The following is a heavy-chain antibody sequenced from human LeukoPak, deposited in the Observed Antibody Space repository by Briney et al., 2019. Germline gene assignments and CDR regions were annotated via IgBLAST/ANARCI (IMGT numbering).Heavy chain of an antibody. Sequence: GGSLRLSCAASGFTFSTYWMHWVRQDPGKGLVWVSRISSDASITSYANPVKGRFTISRDNSKNTLYLQMNSLRAEDTALYHCARGATIQLWSNFDYWGQGTLVTVSS. CDR3: ARGATIQLWSNFDY. CDR1: GFTFSTYW. CDR2: ISSDASIT. D-gene: IGHD5-18*01. J-gene: IGHJ4*02. V-gene: IGHV3-74*01.